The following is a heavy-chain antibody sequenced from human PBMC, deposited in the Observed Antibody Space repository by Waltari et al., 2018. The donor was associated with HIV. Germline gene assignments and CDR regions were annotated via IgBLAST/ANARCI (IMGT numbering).Heavy chain of an antibody. CDR2: IFHSGIV. CDR3: ASLKGHPMSGAGAFDY. CDR1: RGSIGSSNW. D-gene: IGHD2-8*02. Sequence: QVQLQESGPGLVKPSKTLLLLCDVSRGSIGSSNWWAWVRQTPGQGLEWIGEIFHSGIVNYSAALRSRVTISLDKSKNRFSLKWISVTAADTATYFWASLKGHPMSGAGAFDYWGQGILVTVS. V-gene: IGHV4-4*02. J-gene: IGHJ4*02.